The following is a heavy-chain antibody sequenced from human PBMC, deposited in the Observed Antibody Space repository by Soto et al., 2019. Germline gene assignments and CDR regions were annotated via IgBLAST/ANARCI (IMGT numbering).Heavy chain of an antibody. Sequence: EVQLLESGGGLVQPGGSLRLSCAASGFTFNTYAMNWVRQAPGKGLEWVSAISGSGDNTYYADSVKGRFTISRDNSTNPVYLQLNSLSPEDTPISFCLQPGRHCSGGDCQSWTDGFDPWGQGALVTVSS. CDR2: ISGSGDNT. CDR3: LQPGRHCSGGDCQSWTDGFDP. D-gene: IGHD2-21*02. J-gene: IGHJ5*02. CDR1: GFTFNTYA. V-gene: IGHV3-23*01.